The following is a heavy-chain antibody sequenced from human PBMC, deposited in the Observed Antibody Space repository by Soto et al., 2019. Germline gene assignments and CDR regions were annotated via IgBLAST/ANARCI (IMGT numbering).Heavy chain of an antibody. CDR2: IHYTGGN. CDR1: GGSTSDYY. D-gene: IGHD1-26*01. J-gene: IGHJ6*02. CDR3: ARGRLGATIVLYYGMDV. Sequence: SETLSLTCTVSGGSTSDYYWNWIRQSPGRGLEWIGYIHYTGGNKYNPSLKSRVTMSVDTSRNQFSLKLSSVTAADTAVYYCARGRLGATIVLYYGMDVWGQGTTVTVSS. V-gene: IGHV4-59*12.